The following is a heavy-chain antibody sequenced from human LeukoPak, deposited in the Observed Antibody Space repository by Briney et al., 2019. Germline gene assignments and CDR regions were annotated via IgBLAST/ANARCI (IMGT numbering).Heavy chain of an antibody. J-gene: IGHJ4*02. Sequence: GGSLRLSCAASGFTFSSYSMNWVRQAPGKGLEWVSTISSSSSYIYYADSVKGRFTISRDNAKNSLYLQMNSLRAEDTAVYYCARVAAAGIFDYWGQGTLVTVSS. D-gene: IGHD6-13*01. CDR1: GFTFSSYS. CDR3: ARVAAAGIFDY. CDR2: ISSSSSYI. V-gene: IGHV3-21*01.